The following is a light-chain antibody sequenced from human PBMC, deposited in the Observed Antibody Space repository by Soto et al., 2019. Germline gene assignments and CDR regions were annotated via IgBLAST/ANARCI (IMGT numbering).Light chain of an antibody. Sequence: EIVMTQSPATLSVSPGERATLSCRASRSVSSNLAWFQQKPGQAPRLLIYGASTRATGIPARFSGSGSGTEFTLTISSLQSEDFAVYYCQKYNDWPPWTFGQGIKVDIK. CDR2: GAS. CDR1: RSVSSN. V-gene: IGKV3-15*01. J-gene: IGKJ1*01. CDR3: QKYNDWPPWT.